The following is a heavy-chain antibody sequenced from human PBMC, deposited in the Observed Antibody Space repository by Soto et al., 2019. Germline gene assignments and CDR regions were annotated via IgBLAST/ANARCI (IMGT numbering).Heavy chain of an antibody. V-gene: IGHV3-21*01. CDR2: ISSSSSYI. J-gene: IGHJ4*02. Sequence: PGGSLRLSCAASGFTFSSYSMNWVRQAPGKGLEWVSSISSSSSYIYYADSVKGRFTISRDNAKNSLYLQMNSLRAEDTAVYYCARDSTYYYGSGSYYWGQGTLVTVSP. D-gene: IGHD3-10*01. CDR3: ARDSTYYYGSGSYY. CDR1: GFTFSSYS.